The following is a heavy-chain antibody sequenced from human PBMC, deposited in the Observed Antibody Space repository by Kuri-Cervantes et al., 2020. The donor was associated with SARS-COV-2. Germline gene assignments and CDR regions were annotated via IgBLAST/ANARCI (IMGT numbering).Heavy chain of an antibody. V-gene: IGHV1-18*01. CDR3: AKGGATYYYDSSGYYPANN. Sequence: ASVKVSCKASGYTFTSYGISWVRQAPGQGLEWMGWISAYNGNTNYAQKFQGRVTLTADESTSTAYMELSSLRSEDTAVYYCAKGGATYYYDSSGYYPANNWGQGTLVTVSS. CDR1: GYTFTSYG. CDR2: ISAYNGNT. J-gene: IGHJ4*02. D-gene: IGHD3-22*01.